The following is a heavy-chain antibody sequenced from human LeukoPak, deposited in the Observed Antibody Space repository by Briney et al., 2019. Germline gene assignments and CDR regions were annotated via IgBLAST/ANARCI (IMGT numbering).Heavy chain of an antibody. CDR2: IYYSGST. J-gene: IGHJ4*02. CDR1: GGSISSYY. D-gene: IGHD5-12*01. Sequence: SAILSLTCIVSGGSISSYYWSWFRQPPGKGLEWIGYIYYSGSTNYNPSLKSRVTISVGTSKNQFSMKLSSVAAADTAVYYCARGLLQVATNEYYFDYWGQGTLVTVSS. V-gene: IGHV4-59*01. CDR3: ARGLLQVATNEYYFDY.